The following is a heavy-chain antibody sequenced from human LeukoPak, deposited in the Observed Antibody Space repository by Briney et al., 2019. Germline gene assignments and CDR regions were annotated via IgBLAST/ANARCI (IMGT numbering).Heavy chain of an antibody. CDR2: IWYDGSNK. CDR1: GFTFSSYG. V-gene: IGHV3-33*01. J-gene: IGHJ6*02. D-gene: IGHD3-9*01. CDR3: AREQYYDILTAWGIYYYGMDV. Sequence: GGSLRLSCAASGFTFSSYGMHWVRQAPGKGLEWVAVIWYDGSNKYYADSVKGRFTISRDNSKNTLYLQMNSLRAEDTAVYYCAREQYYDILTAWGIYYYGMDVWGQGTTVTVS.